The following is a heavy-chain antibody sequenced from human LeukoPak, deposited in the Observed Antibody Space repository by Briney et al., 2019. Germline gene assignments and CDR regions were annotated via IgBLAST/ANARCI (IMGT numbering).Heavy chain of an antibody. D-gene: IGHD3-10*01. CDR1: GASISSYY. J-gene: IGHJ4*02. CDR3: AGASYNFGSGSYFSE. Sequence: SETLSLTCTVSGASISSYYWNWIRQPPGKGLEWIGYIYYTGSTTDNPSFKSRLTMSIDTSKDQFSLKLSSVTAADTAVYYCAGASYNFGSGSYFSEWGQGALVTVSS. V-gene: IGHV4-59*03. CDR2: IYYTGST.